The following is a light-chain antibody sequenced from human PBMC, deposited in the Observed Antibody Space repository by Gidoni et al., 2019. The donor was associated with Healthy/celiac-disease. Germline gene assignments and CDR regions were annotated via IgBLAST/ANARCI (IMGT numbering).Light chain of an antibody. J-gene: IGKJ1*01. Sequence: DIQMTQPPSTLSASVGDRVTITCRASQSISSWLAWYQKKPGKAPKLLIYKASSLESGVPSRFSGSGSGTEFTLTISSLQPDDFATYYCQQYNSYSRTFGQGTKVEIK. V-gene: IGKV1-5*03. CDR1: QSISSW. CDR3: QQYNSYSRT. CDR2: KAS.